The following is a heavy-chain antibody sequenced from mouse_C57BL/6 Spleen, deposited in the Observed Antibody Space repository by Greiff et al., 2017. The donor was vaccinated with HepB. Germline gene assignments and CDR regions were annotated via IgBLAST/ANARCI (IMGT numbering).Heavy chain of an antibody. CDR3: AVYYYGSGGY. Sequence: QVQLQQPGAELVKPGASVKLSCKASGYTFTSYWMQWVKQRPGQGLEWIGEIDPSDRYTNYNQKFKGKATLTVDTSSSTAYMQVSSLTSGDSAVYYCAVYYYGSGGYWGQGTLGTVS. CDR1: GYTFTSYW. J-gene: IGHJ3*01. V-gene: IGHV1-50*01. D-gene: IGHD1-1*01. CDR2: IDPSDRYT.